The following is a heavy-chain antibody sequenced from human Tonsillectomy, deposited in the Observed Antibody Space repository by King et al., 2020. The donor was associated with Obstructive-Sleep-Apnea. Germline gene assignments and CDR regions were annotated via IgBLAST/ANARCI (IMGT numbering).Heavy chain of an antibody. Sequence: QLVQSGAEVKKPGSSVKVSCKASGGTFSSYAIVWVRQAPGQGLEWMGGIIPFLGKADYAPKFQGRVTITAEKSTSTAYMELSSLRSEDTALYYCASNRVHPNYSGIDVWGQGTTVTVSS. J-gene: IGHJ6*02. V-gene: IGHV1-69*06. CDR1: GGTFSSYA. D-gene: IGHD1-14*01. CDR2: IIPFLGKA. CDR3: ASNRVHPNYSGIDV.